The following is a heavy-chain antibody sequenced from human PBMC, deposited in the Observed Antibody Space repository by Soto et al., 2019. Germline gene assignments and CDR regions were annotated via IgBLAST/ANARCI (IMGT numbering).Heavy chain of an antibody. J-gene: IGHJ3*02. V-gene: IGHV3-21*01. CDR2: ISSSSSYI. CDR1: GFTFSSYS. Sequence: EVQLVESGGGLVKPGGSLRLSCAASGFTFSSYSMNWVRQAPGKGLEWVSSISSSSSYIYYADSVKGRFTISRDNAKNSLYLQMNSLRAEDTAVYYCARGGRSDIVATTADRGRAFDIWGQGTMVTVSS. D-gene: IGHD5-12*01. CDR3: ARGGRSDIVATTADRGRAFDI.